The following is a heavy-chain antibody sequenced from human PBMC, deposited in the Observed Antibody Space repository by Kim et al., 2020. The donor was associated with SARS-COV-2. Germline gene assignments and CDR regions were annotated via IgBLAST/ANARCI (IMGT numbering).Heavy chain of an antibody. J-gene: IGHJ2*01. D-gene: IGHD6-13*01. Sequence: SETLSLTCTVSGGSISSSSYYWGWIRQPPGKGLEWIGSIYYSGSTYYNPSLKSRVTISVDTSKNQFSLKLSSVTAADTAVYYCVRPAYSSSWYWYFDLWGRGTLVTVSS. CDR2: IYYSGST. CDR1: GGSISSSSYY. V-gene: IGHV4-39*01. CDR3: VRPAYSSSWYWYFDL.